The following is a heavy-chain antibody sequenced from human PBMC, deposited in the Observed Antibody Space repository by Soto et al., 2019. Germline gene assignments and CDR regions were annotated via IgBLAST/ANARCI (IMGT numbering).Heavy chain of an antibody. V-gene: IGHV3-23*01. J-gene: IGHJ4*02. CDR2: ISASGYSA. D-gene: IGHD6-13*01. CDR1: EFAFSNYA. Sequence: EAQLLESGGGLVQPGGSLRLSCAASEFAFSNYAMTWVRQAPGKGLEWVSVISASGYSAYYGGAVRGRFTTSRDNSKSTLYLQMNRLRADDTAVYYCAKGEQLWDPFDSWGQGTLVTVSS. CDR3: AKGEQLWDPFDS.